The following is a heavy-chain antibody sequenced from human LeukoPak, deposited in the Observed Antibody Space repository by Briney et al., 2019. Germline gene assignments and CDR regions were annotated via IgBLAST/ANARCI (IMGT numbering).Heavy chain of an antibody. CDR1: GFTFSSYS. CDR3: AREGGVDYYGSGSYYNRDY. V-gene: IGHV3-21*01. Sequence: GGSLRLSCAASGFTFSSYSMNWVRQAPGKGLEWVSSISSSSSYIYYADSVKGRFTISRDNAKNSLYLQMNSLRAEDTAVYYCAREGGVDYYGSGSYYNRDYWGQGTLVTVSS. CDR2: ISSSSSYI. D-gene: IGHD3-10*01. J-gene: IGHJ4*02.